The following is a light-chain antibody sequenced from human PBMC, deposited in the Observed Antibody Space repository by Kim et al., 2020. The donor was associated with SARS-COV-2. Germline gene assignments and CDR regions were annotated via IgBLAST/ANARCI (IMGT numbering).Light chain of an antibody. V-gene: IGKV1-5*03. Sequence: ASVGDRVTISCRASQSIYSYLAWYQQKPGNVPKILIYKASTLESGVPSRFSGSESGTEFTLTISSLQPDDFATYYCQQFYTYPITFGQGTRLEIK. CDR3: QQFYTYPIT. CDR2: KAS. CDR1: QSIYSY. J-gene: IGKJ5*01.